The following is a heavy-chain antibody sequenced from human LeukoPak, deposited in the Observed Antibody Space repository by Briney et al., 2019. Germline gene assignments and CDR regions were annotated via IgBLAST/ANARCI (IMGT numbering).Heavy chain of an antibody. J-gene: IGHJ4*02. CDR1: GFTFSIYA. D-gene: IGHD3-16*02. Sequence: GGSLRLSCAASGFTFSIYAMNWVRQAPGEGLEWVSSITGSGGRIYYADSLKGRFTISRDNSKNTVYLQMNSLRAEDTAVYYCAKYRDYYFEYWGQGTLVTVSS. V-gene: IGHV3-23*01. CDR2: ITGSGGRI. CDR3: AKYRDYYFEY.